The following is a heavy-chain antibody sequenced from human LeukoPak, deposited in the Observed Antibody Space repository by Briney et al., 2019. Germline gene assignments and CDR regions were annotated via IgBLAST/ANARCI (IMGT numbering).Heavy chain of an antibody. CDR1: GYTLTELS. CDR2: FDPEDGER. CDR3: ATGIYDILTGYQPYYFDC. J-gene: IGHJ4*02. Sequence: ASVKVSCKVSGYTLTELSMHWLRQAPAKGLEWMGGFDPEDGERIYAQKFQGRVTMTEDTSTDTAYMELSRLRSEDTAVYYCATGIYDILTGYQPYYFDCWGQGALATVPS. D-gene: IGHD3-9*01. V-gene: IGHV1-24*01.